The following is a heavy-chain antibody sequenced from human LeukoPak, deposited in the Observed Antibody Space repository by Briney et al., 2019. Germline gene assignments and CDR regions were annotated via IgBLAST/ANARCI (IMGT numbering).Heavy chain of an antibody. CDR1: GDSISSSIYY. V-gene: IGHV4-39*07. Sequence: SETLSLTCTVSGDSISSSIYYWGLIRQPPGKGLEWIGSIYYPGSTYYNPSLESRVTMSVDTSKNQFSLKLSSVTAADTAVYYCARVGDSSGYYRLGYFDYWGQGTLVTVSS. CDR3: ARVGDSSGYYRLGYFDY. D-gene: IGHD3-22*01. CDR2: IYYPGST. J-gene: IGHJ4*02.